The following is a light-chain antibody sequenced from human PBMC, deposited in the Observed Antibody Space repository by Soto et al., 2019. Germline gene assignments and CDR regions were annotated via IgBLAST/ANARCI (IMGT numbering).Light chain of an antibody. Sequence: QSALTQPASVSGSPGQSITISCTGTSSDIGGYNYVSWYQQHPGKAPKVVIYEVSNRPLGVSNRFSASKSGNTASLIISGLQADDEADYFCSSYAGRNTVIFGGGTKVTVL. CDR2: EVS. CDR1: SSDIGGYNY. J-gene: IGLJ2*01. V-gene: IGLV2-14*01. CDR3: SSYAGRNTVI.